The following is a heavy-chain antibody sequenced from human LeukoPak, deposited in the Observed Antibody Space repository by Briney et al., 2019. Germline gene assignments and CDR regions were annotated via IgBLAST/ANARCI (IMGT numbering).Heavy chain of an antibody. D-gene: IGHD3-16*01. CDR1: GYSFTSYW. CDR3: ARAWSSLGDRLDY. J-gene: IGHJ4*02. V-gene: IGHV5-51*01. CDR2: IYPGDSDT. Sequence: GESLKISCKGSGYSFTSYWIGWVRQMPGKGLEWMGIIYPGDSDTRYSPSFQGQVAISADKSISTAYLQWSSLKASDTAMYYCARAWSSLGDRLDYWGQGTLVTVSS.